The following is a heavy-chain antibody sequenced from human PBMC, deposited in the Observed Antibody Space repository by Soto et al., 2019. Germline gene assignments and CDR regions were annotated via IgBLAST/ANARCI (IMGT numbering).Heavy chain of an antibody. D-gene: IGHD2-15*01. Sequence: SETLSPTCTVSGGSISSYYWSWIRQPPGKGLEWIGYIYYSGSTNYNPSLKSRVTISVDTSKNQFSLKLSSVTAADTAVYYCARVGYCSGGSCYYAFDIWGQGTMVTVSS. CDR2: IYYSGST. CDR3: ARVGYCSGGSCYYAFDI. V-gene: IGHV4-59*01. J-gene: IGHJ3*02. CDR1: GGSISSYY.